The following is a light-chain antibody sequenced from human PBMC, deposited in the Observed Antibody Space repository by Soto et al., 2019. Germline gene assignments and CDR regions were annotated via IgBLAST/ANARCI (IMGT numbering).Light chain of an antibody. CDR1: KSIFNY. CDR3: QQSYSMPRT. J-gene: IGKJ1*01. CDR2: AAS. Sequence: DIQMTQSPYSLSASGGDRVTITCRASKSIFNYLNWYQQEAGKAPKFLLYAASSLQSGVPSRFSGRGSGTDFTLTISSLQPEDFATYYCQQSYSMPRTFGQGTKVEIK. V-gene: IGKV1-39*01.